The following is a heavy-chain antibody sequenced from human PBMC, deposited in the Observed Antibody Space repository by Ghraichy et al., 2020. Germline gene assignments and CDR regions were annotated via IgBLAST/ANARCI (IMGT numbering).Heavy chain of an antibody. D-gene: IGHD3-16*01. Sequence: SQTLSLTCTVSGGSISSYYWSWIRQPPGKGLEWIGYIYTSGSTNYNPSLKSRVTISVDTSKNQFSLKLSSVTAADTAVYYCARHVPEQYYDYGLPRLSWFDPWGQGTLVTVSS. J-gene: IGHJ5*02. V-gene: IGHV4-4*09. CDR3: ARHVPEQYYDYGLPRLSWFDP. CDR1: GGSISSYY. CDR2: IYTSGST.